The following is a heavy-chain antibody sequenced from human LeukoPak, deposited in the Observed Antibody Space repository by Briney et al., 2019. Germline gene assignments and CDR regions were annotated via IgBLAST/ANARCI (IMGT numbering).Heavy chain of an antibody. D-gene: IGHD1-26*01. CDR2: IYTSGST. V-gene: IGHV4-4*07. Sequence: SETLSLTCTVSGGSISSYYWSWIRQPAGKGLEWIGRIYTSGSTNYNPSLKSRVTMSVDTSKNQFSLKLSSVTAADTAVYYCARESLPHGGSSRRWFDPWGQGTLVTVSS. CDR1: GGSISSYY. CDR3: ARESLPHGGSSRRWFDP. J-gene: IGHJ5*02.